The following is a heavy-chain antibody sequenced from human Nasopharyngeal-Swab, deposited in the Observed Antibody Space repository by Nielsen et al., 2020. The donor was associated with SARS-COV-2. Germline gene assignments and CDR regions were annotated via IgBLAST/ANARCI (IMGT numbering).Heavy chain of an antibody. D-gene: IGHD3-22*01. CDR3: ANPYYYDSSGYDDY. CDR2: IRGSGGST. Sequence: WIRQPPGKGLEWVSAIRGSGGSTYYADSVKGRFTISRDNSQNTLYLQMNSLRAEDTAVYYCANPYYYDSSGYDDYWGQGTLVTVSS. J-gene: IGHJ4*02. V-gene: IGHV3-23*01.